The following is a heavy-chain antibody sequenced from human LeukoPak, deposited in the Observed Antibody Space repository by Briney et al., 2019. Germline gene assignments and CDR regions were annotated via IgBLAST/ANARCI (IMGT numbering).Heavy chain of an antibody. CDR3: ARDMVKSSTSPHGY. J-gene: IGHJ4*02. D-gene: IGHD2-2*01. CDR1: GYTFTGYY. CDR2: INPNSGGT. V-gene: IGHV1-2*02. Sequence: GASVKVSCKASGYTFTGYYMHWVRQAPGQGLEWMGWINPNSGGTYYAQKFQGRVTMTRDTSISTAYTELTRLRSDDTAVYYCARDMVKSSTSPHGYWGQGALVTVSS.